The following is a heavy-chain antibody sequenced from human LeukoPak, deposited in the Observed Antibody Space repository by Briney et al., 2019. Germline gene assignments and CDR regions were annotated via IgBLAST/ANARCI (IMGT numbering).Heavy chain of an antibody. J-gene: IGHJ5*02. Sequence: GGSLRLSCAASGFTFSDYYMSWIRQAPGKGLEWVSYISSSGSTIYYADSVKGRFTISRDNAKNSLYLQMNSLRAEDTAIYYCAKDKAAAMYGLFDPWGQGTLVTVSS. CDR2: ISSSGSTI. CDR3: AKDKAAAMYGLFDP. V-gene: IGHV3-11*01. CDR1: GFTFSDYY. D-gene: IGHD2-8*01.